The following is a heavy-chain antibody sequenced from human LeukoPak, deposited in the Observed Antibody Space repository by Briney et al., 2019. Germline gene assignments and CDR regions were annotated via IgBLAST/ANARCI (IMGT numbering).Heavy chain of an antibody. D-gene: IGHD4-11*01. CDR2: IYHSGST. V-gene: IGHV4-38-2*02. CDR1: GYSISSGYY. CDR3: ARVYSYYYYYMDV. J-gene: IGHJ6*03. Sequence: SETLSLTCTVSGYSISSGYYWGWIRQPPGKGLEWIGSIYHSGSTYYNPSLKSRVTISVDTSKNQFSLKLSSVTAADTAVYYCARVYSYYYYYMDVWGKGTTVTVSS.